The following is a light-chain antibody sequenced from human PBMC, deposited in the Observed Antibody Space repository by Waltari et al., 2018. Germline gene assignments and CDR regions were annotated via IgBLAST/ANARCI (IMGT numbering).Light chain of an antibody. Sequence: QSPLTQPASVSASPGQSITISCTGTSSDIGNDNLVTWYQQHSGTVPKLIIYDVTQRPSGVSDRFSGSKSGNTASLTISGLQEDDEADYYCCSYAVSSTLVFGGGTKVTVL. CDR2: DVT. CDR1: SSDIGNDNL. J-gene: IGLJ2*01. CDR3: CSYAVSSTLV. V-gene: IGLV2-23*02.